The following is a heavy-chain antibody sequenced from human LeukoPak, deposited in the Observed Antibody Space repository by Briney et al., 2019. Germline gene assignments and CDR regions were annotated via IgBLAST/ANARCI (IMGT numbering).Heavy chain of an antibody. V-gene: IGHV1-69*02. CDR3: ARGPSLGYFDY. J-gene: IGHJ4*02. CDR1: GGTFSSYT. CDR2: IIPILGIA. Sequence: ASVKVSCKASGGTFSSYTISWVRQAPGQGLEWMGRIIPILGIANYAQKFRGRVTITADKSTSTAYMELSSLRSEDTAVYYCARGPSLGYFDYWGQGTLVTVSS.